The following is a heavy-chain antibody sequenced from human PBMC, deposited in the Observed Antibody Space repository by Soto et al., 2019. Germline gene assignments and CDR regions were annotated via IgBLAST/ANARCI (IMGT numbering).Heavy chain of an antibody. D-gene: IGHD5-12*01. V-gene: IGHV1-69*13. CDR1: GGTLRSYA. CDR2: IIPIFGTA. J-gene: IGHJ4*01. CDR3: VRCSHAVYEFDY. Sequence: SVKVSCTGGGGTLRSYAICWVCQAPGQGLEWMGGIIPIFGTANYAQKFQGRVTITADESTSTAYMELSSLRSEATAVYYCVRCSHAVYEFDYWG.